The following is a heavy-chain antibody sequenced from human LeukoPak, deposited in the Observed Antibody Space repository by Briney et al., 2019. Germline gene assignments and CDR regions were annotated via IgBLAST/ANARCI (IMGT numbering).Heavy chain of an antibody. CDR3: ARGYSYGQGYFDY. Sequence: GGSLRLSCAASGFTFSTYGMNWVRQAPGKGLEWVSSISSSTSYIYYADSVKGRFTISRDNAMNSLYLQMNSLRAEDTAVYYCARGYSYGQGYFDYWGQGTLVTVSS. D-gene: IGHD5-18*01. CDR2: ISSSTSYI. CDR1: GFTFSTYG. V-gene: IGHV3-21*01. J-gene: IGHJ4*02.